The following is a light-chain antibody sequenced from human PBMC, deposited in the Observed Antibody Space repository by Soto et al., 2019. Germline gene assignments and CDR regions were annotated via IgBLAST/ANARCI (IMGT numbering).Light chain of an antibody. CDR3: QQYNNRPPIT. J-gene: IGKJ5*01. V-gene: IGKV3D-15*01. Sequence: EIVMTQSPVTLSVSPGESATLSCRASQSVGSNLAWYQQRPGQAPRLLIYGASTRATGIPVRFSGSGSGTEFTLTISGLQYEDFGVYLCQQYNNRPPITFGQGTRLEIK. CDR1: QSVGSN. CDR2: GAS.